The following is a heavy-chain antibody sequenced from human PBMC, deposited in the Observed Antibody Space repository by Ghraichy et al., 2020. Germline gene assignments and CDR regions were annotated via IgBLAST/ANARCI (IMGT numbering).Heavy chain of an antibody. J-gene: IGHJ6*02. CDR3: ARVVGDDFWSGYSYGMDV. CDR2: IYSGGST. CDR1: GFTVSSNY. D-gene: IGHD3-3*01. Sequence: LSLTCAASGFTVSSNYMSWVRQAPGKGLEWVSVIYSGGSTYYADSVKGRFTISRDNSKNTLYLQMNSLRAEDTAVYYCARVVGDDFWSGYSYGMDVWGQGTTVTVSS. V-gene: IGHV3-53*01.